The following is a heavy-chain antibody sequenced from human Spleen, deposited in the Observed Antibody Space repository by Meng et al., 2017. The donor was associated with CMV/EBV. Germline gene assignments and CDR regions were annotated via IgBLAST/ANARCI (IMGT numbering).Heavy chain of an antibody. CDR2: IIPIFCTA. D-gene: IGHD2-2*01. CDR1: GGTFSSYA. V-gene: IGHV1-69*05. J-gene: IGHJ5*02. CDR3: ARAAYYCSSTSCLRNWFDP. Sequence: SVKVSCKASGGTFSSYAISWVRQAPGQGLEWMGGIIPIFCTANYAQKFQGRVTVTTDESTSTAYMELSSLRSEDTAVYYCARAAYYCSSTSCLRNWFDPWGQGTLVTVSS.